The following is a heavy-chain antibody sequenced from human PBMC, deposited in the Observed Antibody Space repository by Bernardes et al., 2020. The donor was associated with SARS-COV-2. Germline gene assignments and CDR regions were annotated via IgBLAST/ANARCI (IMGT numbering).Heavy chain of an antibody. CDR1: VFTFTNHW. V-gene: IGHV3-74*01. CDR2: INRQGSGT. D-gene: IGHD3-3*01. J-gene: IGHJ6*03. CDR3: ARSNVTVFGVVAGYMDV. Sequence: GSLRLPSAAAVFTFTNHWIHWVRPAPGKGLVWVAPINRQGSGTTYADSVKGRFSISRDNVKNTLFLQMNSLRAEDTATYYCARSNVTVFGVVAGYMDVWGKGTTVTVSS.